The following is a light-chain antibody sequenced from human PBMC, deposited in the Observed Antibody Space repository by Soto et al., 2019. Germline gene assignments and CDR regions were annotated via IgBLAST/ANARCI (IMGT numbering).Light chain of an antibody. CDR2: GAS. CDR1: QSVSSSY. V-gene: IGKV3-20*01. CDR3: QQYGNFPYT. J-gene: IGKJ2*01. Sequence: EIVLTQSPDTLSLSPGERATLSCRASQSVSSSYLAWYQQKPGQAPRLLIYGASSRATGIPDRVSGSGSGTDFTLTINRLEPEDFAVYYCQQYGNFPYTFGQGTKVDIK.